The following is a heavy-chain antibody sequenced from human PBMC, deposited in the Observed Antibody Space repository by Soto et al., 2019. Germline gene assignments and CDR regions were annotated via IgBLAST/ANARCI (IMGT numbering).Heavy chain of an antibody. CDR1: GDSVTRAGYS. V-gene: IGHV4-30-2*01. Sequence: QVQLHESGSGLVKPSQTLSLTCTVSGDSVTRAGYSWSWIRQPPGKGLEWIGYIFHTGSTYYNPSLKSRVTISIDRSKNEFSLNLGSVTAADTAVYYCARENRVGTYSFDNWGQGSLGTVSS. J-gene: IGHJ4*02. D-gene: IGHD1-26*01. CDR3: ARENRVGTYSFDN. CDR2: IFHTGST.